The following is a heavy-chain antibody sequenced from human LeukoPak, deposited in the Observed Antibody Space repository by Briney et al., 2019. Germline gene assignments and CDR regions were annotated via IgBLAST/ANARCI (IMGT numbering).Heavy chain of an antibody. CDR3: AIPSGYCSSTSCPRFGY. D-gene: IGHD2-2*01. Sequence: ASVKVSCTASGYTFTSYDINWVRQAAGQGLEWMGWMNPNSGNTGYAQKFQGRVTMTRNTSISAAYMELSSLRSEDTAVYYCAIPSGYCSSTSCPRFGYWGQGTLVTVSS. CDR2: MNPNSGNT. CDR1: GYTFTSYD. V-gene: IGHV1-8*01. J-gene: IGHJ4*02.